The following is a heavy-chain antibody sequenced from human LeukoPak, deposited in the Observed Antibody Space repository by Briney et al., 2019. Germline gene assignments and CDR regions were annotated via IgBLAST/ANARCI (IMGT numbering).Heavy chain of an antibody. CDR1: GFTFSSYA. Sequence: GGSLRLSCAASGFTFSSYAMSWVRQAPGKGLEWVSGISGSGGSTYYADSVKGRFTISRDNSKNTLYLQMNSLRAEDTAVYYCARWKYSNYIYYFDYWGQGTLVTVSS. CDR3: ARWKYSNYIYYFDY. CDR2: ISGSGGST. D-gene: IGHD4-11*01. J-gene: IGHJ4*02. V-gene: IGHV3-23*01.